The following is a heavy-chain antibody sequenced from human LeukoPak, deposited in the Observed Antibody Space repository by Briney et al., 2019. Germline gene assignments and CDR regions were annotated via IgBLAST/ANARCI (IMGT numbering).Heavy chain of an antibody. J-gene: IGHJ4*02. CDR2: INPYSGGT. Sequence: ASVKVSCKASGYTFTGYYVHWVRQAPGQGLEWMGRINPYSGGTNYAQKFQGRVTMTRDTSISTAYMELSRLRSDDTAVYYCARDESGDFDYWGQGNLVTVSS. D-gene: IGHD3-10*01. CDR3: ARDESGDFDY. CDR1: GYTFTGYY. V-gene: IGHV1-2*06.